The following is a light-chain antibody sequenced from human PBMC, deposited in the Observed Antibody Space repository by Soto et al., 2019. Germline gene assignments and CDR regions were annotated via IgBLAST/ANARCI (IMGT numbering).Light chain of an antibody. CDR1: QTIRSL. Sequence: IQMTQSPSTLSASVGDRVTITCRASQTIRSLLAWYQQKPGKAPKVLIYDASRLGSGVPSRFSGSGSGTEFTLTISSLQPDDFATYYCQQYQTYATFGQGTRLEIK. CDR2: DAS. V-gene: IGKV1-5*01. J-gene: IGKJ5*01. CDR3: QQYQTYAT.